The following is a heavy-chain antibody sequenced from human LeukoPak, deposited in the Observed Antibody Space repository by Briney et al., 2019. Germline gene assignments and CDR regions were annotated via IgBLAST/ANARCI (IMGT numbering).Heavy chain of an antibody. Sequence: SETLSLTCAVYGGSFSDFYCTWIRQPPGKGLEWIGEINHSGNTKYNPPLKSRVTILLDTSKNQFSLKVRSVTAADTAVYYCATTRGVITLDGYHYYIDVWGKGTTVTVSS. V-gene: IGHV4-34*01. CDR1: GGSFSDFY. J-gene: IGHJ6*03. D-gene: IGHD3-10*01. CDR3: ATTRGVITLDGYHYYIDV. CDR2: INHSGNT.